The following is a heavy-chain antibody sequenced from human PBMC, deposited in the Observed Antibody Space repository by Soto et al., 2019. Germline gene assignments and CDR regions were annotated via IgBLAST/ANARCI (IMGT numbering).Heavy chain of an antibody. V-gene: IGHV3-21*01. J-gene: IGHJ4*02. CDR1: GFTFSSYT. Sequence: PGGSLRLSCAASGFTFSSYTMNWVRQAPGKGLEWVSSISSSSSYIYYADSVKGRFTISRDNAKNSLYLQMNGLRAEDTAVYYCARTNGAYSNYFDYWGQGTLVTVSS. CDR3: ARTNGAYSNYFDY. D-gene: IGHD2-15*01. CDR2: ISSSSSYI.